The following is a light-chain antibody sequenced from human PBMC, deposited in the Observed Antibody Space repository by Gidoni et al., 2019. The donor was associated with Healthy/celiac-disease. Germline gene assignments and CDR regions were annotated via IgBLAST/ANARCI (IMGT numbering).Light chain of an antibody. CDR1: SSDVGGYNY. CDR3: SSYTSSSTVV. CDR2: EVS. V-gene: IGLV2-14*01. J-gene: IGLJ2*01. Sequence: QSALTQPASVCGSPGQSITISCTGTSSDVGGYNYVAWYQQHPGKAPQLMIYEVSNRPSGVSNRFSGSKSGNTASLTISGLQAEDEADYYCSSYTSSSTVVFGGGTKLTVL.